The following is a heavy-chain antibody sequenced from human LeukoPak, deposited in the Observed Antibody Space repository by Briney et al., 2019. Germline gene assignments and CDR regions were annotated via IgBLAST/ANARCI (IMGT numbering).Heavy chain of an antibody. Sequence: ASVKVSCKASGYTFTGYYMHWVRQAPGQGLEWMGWINPNSGGTNYAQKFQGRVTMTRDTSISTAYMELSRLRSDDTAVYYCAGSPIWGSYRQYFDYWGQGTLVTVSS. J-gene: IGHJ4*02. CDR1: GYTFTGYY. CDR2: INPNSGGT. CDR3: AGSPIWGSYRQYFDY. D-gene: IGHD3-16*02. V-gene: IGHV1-2*02.